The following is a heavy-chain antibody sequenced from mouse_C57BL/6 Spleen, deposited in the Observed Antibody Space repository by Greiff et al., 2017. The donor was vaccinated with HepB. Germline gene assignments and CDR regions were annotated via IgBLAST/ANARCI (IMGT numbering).Heavy chain of an antibody. Sequence: QVQLKQSGAELVRPGTSVKLSCKASGYTFTSYWMHWVKQRPGQGLEWIGVIDPSDSYTNYNQKFKGKATLTVDTSSSTAYMQLSSLTSEDSAVYYCARSHLLLRLDYWGQGTSVTVSS. CDR1: GYTFTSYW. V-gene: IGHV1-59*01. J-gene: IGHJ4*01. CDR2: IDPSDSYT. CDR3: ARSHLLLRLDY. D-gene: IGHD1-1*01.